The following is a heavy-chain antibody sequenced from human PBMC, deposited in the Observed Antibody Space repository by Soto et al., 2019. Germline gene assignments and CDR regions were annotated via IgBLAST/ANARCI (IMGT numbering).Heavy chain of an antibody. V-gene: IGHV3-33*01. CDR1: GFTFSSYG. CDR2: IWYDGSNK. Sequence: GGSLRLSCAASGFTFSSYGMHWVRQAPGKGLEWVAVIWYDGSNKYYADSVKGRFTISRDNSKNTLYLQMNSLRAEDTAVDYCGSDGYCSGGSCYSVPVFDYWGQGT. J-gene: IGHJ4*02. D-gene: IGHD2-15*01. CDR3: GSDGYCSGGSCYSVPVFDY.